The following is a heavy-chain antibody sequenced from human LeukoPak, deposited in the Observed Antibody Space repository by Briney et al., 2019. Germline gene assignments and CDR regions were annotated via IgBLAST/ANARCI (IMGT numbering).Heavy chain of an antibody. CDR2: IKRKTDGGTI. Sequence: GGSLRLSCAASAFTFNNAWMSWVRQAPGKGLEWVGRIKRKTDGGTIDYAAPVKGRFTISRDDSKNTLYLQMNSLRAEDTAVYYCARASYRYGDGSHPIDYWGQGTLVTVSS. D-gene: IGHD4-17*01. J-gene: IGHJ4*02. CDR3: ARASYRYGDGSHPIDY. CDR1: AFTFNNAW. V-gene: IGHV3-15*01.